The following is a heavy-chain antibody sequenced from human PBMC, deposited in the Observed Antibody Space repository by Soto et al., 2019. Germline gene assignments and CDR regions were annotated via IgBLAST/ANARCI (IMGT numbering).Heavy chain of an antibody. CDR2: ISESGANT. CDR3: AKAAIGFNSSSGLDY. D-gene: IGHD2-21*01. Sequence: HPGGSLRLSCAASGFTFSNYAMSWVRQAPGKGLEWVSVISESGANTYYADSVKGRFSISRDNSKDTVSLQMNSLRAEDTAVYYCAKAAIGFNSSSGLDYWGRGTLVTVSS. CDR1: GFTFSNYA. V-gene: IGHV3-23*01. J-gene: IGHJ4*02.